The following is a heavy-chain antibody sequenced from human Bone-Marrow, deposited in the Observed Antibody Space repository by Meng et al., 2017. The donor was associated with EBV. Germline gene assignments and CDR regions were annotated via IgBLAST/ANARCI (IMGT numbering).Heavy chain of an antibody. V-gene: IGHV1-69-2*01. D-gene: IGHD6-19*01. Sequence: ARSADEVKTPGATVKNSYNNSGYTFSDYYMPWVQQAPGKGLEWMGLVDPEDGEMMYAEKFQGRVTMTRDTSTSTVYMELSSLRSEDTAVYYCARVRAVADQRGSFDYWGQGTLVTVSS. CDR1: GYTFSDYY. CDR2: VDPEDGEM. J-gene: IGHJ4*02. CDR3: ARVRAVADQRGSFDY.